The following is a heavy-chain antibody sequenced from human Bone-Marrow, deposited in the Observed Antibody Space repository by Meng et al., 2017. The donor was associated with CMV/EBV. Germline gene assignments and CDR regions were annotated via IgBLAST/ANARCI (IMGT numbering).Heavy chain of an antibody. Sequence: GESLKISCAASGFSFSDYAMNWVRQAPGNGLEWVSVIYSGGSSTYYADSVKGRFTISRDNAKNSLFLQMNSLRAEDTAVYYCARQGEILWFGELLPYVDYWGQGKLVTVSS. CDR2: IYSGGSST. D-gene: IGHD3-10*01. J-gene: IGHJ4*02. V-gene: IGHV3-23*03. CDR3: ARQGEILWFGELLPYVDY. CDR1: GFSFSDYA.